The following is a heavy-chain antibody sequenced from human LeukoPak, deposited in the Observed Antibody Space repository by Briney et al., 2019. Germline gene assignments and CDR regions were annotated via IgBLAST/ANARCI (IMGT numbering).Heavy chain of an antibody. CDR2: INPSGGST. CDR1: GYTFTSYY. CDR3: ARVIVGYCSSTSCYQPLDY. Sequence: GASVKVSCKASGYTFTSYYMHWVRQAPGQGLEWMGIINPSGGSTSYAQKFQGRVTITTDESTSTAYMELSSLRSEDTAVYYCARVIVGYCSSTSCYQPLDYWGQGTLVTVSS. D-gene: IGHD2-2*01. V-gene: IGHV1-46*01. J-gene: IGHJ4*02.